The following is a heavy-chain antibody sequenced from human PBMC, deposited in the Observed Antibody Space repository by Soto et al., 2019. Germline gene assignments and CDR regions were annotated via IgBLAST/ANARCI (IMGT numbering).Heavy chain of an antibody. CDR3: ARVVPGAEAWFGP. CDR1: GYTFSNSG. V-gene: IGHV1-18*01. J-gene: IGHJ5*02. Sequence: ASVKVSCRTSGYTFSNSGITWVRRAPGQPLEWLGWISLYSDGTNYAQKFQGRVSMTTDTSTTTAYMELRSLRSDDTAVYYCARVVPGAEAWFGPWGQGTLVTVSS. CDR2: ISLYSDGT. D-gene: IGHD2-2*01.